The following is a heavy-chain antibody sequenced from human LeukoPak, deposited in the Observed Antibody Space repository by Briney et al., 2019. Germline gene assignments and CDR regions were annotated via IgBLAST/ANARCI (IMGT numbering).Heavy chain of an antibody. CDR2: IYYSGST. CDR1: GGSISSYY. Sequence: PSETLSLTCTVSGGSISSYYWSWIRQPPGKGLEWVGYIYYSGSTNYNPSLKSRVTISVDTSKNQFSLKLSSVTAADTAVYYCARERCSGGSCYLGGVLRGYFDSWGQGTLVTVSS. J-gene: IGHJ4*02. V-gene: IGHV4-59*01. D-gene: IGHD2-15*01. CDR3: ARERCSGGSCYLGGVLRGYFDS.